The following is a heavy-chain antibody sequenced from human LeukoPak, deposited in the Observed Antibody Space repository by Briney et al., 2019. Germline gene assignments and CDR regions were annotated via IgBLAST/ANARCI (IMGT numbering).Heavy chain of an antibody. D-gene: IGHD6-19*01. CDR2: INHSGSI. CDR3: ARRSTVTGRGFDY. J-gene: IGHJ4*02. Sequence: SETLSLTCAVYGGFFSGYYWTWIRQPPGKGLEWIGEINHSGSINYNPSLKSRGTISVDTSKNQFSLKVTSVTATDTAVYYCARRSTVTGRGFDYWGRGTLVTVSS. CDR1: GGFFSGYY. V-gene: IGHV4-34*01.